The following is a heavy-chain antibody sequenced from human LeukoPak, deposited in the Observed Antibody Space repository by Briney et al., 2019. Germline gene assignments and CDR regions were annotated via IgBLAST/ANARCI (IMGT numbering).Heavy chain of an antibody. V-gene: IGHV3-7*03. D-gene: IGHD3-10*01. J-gene: IGHJ5*02. CDR3: ARDNGGWFDT. CDR1: EFIFSDYW. Sequence: GGSLRLSCVASEFIFSDYWMSWVRQAPGKGLEWVANIKQGGREEKYVSSVKGRFAISRDDAKSTLYLQMDSLSGDDTAVYYCARDNGGWFDTWGRGTLVTVSS. CDR2: IKQGGREE.